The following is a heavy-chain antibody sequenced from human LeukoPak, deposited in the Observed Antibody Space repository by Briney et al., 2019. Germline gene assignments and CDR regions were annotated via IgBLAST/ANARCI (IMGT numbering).Heavy chain of an antibody. Sequence: SETLSLTCTVSGGSISSYYWSWIRQPPGKGLEWIGYIYYSGSTNYNPSLKSRVTISVDTSKNQFSLKLSSVTAADTAVYYCARDSPYYDSSGYYYYYYMDVWGKGTTVTISS. CDR1: GGSISSYY. V-gene: IGHV4-59*01. CDR3: ARDSPYYDSSGYYYYYYMDV. CDR2: IYYSGST. D-gene: IGHD3-22*01. J-gene: IGHJ6*03.